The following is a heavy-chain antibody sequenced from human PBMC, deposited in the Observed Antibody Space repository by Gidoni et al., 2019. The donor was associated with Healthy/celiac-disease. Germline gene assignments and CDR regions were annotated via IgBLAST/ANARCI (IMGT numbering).Heavy chain of an antibody. Sequence: EVQLVESGGVVVQPGGSLRLSCAAFGFTFDDYTMHWVRQAPGKGLEWVSLISWDGGSTYYADSVKGRFTISRDNSKNSLYLQMNSLRTEDTALYYCAKTTTSGSYLLDYWGQGTLVTVSS. J-gene: IGHJ4*02. V-gene: IGHV3-43*01. CDR1: GFTFDDYT. CDR2: ISWDGGST. CDR3: AKTTTSGSYLLDY. D-gene: IGHD1-26*01.